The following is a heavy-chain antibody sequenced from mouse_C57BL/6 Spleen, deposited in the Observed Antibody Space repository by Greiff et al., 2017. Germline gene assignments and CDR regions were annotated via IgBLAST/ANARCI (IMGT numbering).Heavy chain of an antibody. CDR1: GYTFTSYW. CDR3: ANDYSAWFAY. V-gene: IGHV1-59*01. J-gene: IGHJ3*01. CDR2: IDPSDSYT. Sequence: QVQLQQSGAELVRPGTSVKLSCKASGYTFTSYWMHWVKQRPGQGLEWIGVIDPSDSYTNYNQKFKGKATLTVDTSSSTAYMQLSSLTSEDSAVYYCANDYSAWFAYWGQGTLVTVSA. D-gene: IGHD2-4*01.